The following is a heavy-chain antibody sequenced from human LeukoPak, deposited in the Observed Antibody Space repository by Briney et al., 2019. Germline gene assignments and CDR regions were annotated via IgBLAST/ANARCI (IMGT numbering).Heavy chain of an antibody. Sequence: GGSLRLSCAASGFTFSSYAMSWVRQAPGKGLEWVSAISGSGGSTYYADSVKGRFTISRDNSKNTLYLQMNSLRAEDTAVYYCVREIIAAAGTLLVSDYWGQGTLVTVSS. J-gene: IGHJ4*02. CDR1: GFTFSSYA. CDR2: ISGSGGST. D-gene: IGHD6-13*01. V-gene: IGHV3-23*01. CDR3: VREIIAAAGTLLVSDY.